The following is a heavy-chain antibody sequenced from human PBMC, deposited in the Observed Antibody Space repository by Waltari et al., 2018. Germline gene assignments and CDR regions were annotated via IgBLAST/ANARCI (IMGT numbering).Heavy chain of an antibody. D-gene: IGHD3-16*01. CDR1: GGSISSSSYY. V-gene: IGHV4-39*07. J-gene: IGHJ4*02. CDR2: IYYNGNT. CDR3: AREPMITVVTPYFDH. Sequence: QLQLQESGPGLVKPPETLSLTCTVSGGSISSSSYYWGWIRQPPGKGLEWIGSIYYNGNTYDNPSLKSRLTISVDTPKNQFSLKLSSVTTADTAVYYCAREPMITVVTPYFDHWGPGTRVTVSS.